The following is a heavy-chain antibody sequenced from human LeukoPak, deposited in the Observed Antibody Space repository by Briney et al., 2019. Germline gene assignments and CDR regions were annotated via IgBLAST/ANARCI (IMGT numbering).Heavy chain of an antibody. D-gene: IGHD5-24*01. Sequence: ASVKVSCKASGYTFTGYYMHWVRQAPGQGLEWMGWINPNSGGTNYAQKFQGRVTMTRDTSISTAYMELSRLRPDDTAVYYCARDNSRDGYNLLDYWGQGTLVTVSS. CDR1: GYTFTGYY. CDR3: ARDNSRDGYNLLDY. J-gene: IGHJ4*02. CDR2: INPNSGGT. V-gene: IGHV1-2*02.